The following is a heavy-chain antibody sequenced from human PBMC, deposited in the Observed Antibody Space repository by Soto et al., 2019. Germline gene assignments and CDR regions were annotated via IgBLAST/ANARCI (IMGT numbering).Heavy chain of an antibody. CDR2: IYFSGST. D-gene: IGHD2-2*01. J-gene: IGHJ5*02. V-gene: IGHV4-39*01. CDR1: GGSISSSGYY. CDR3: ARLHCNSPNCVPLDP. Sequence: SETLSLTCTVSGGSISSSGYYWGWIRQPPGKGLEWIGSIYFSGSTSYNPSLKSRVTMSVDTSKNQLSLKLSSVTAADTAVYYCARLHCNSPNCVPLDPWGQGTLVTVS.